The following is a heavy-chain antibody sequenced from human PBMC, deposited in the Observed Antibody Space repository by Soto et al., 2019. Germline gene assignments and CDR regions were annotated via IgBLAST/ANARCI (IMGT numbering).Heavy chain of an antibody. Sequence: DVQLVESGGGLVQSGGSLRLSCRASGFTLSDYEMHWVRQAPGKGLEWVSYISTGSSTIYYADSVKGRFTISRDNANKSLFLEKNSLRPEDTAVYYCARVRAGAANGYYGMDVWGQGTTVTVSS. J-gene: IGHJ6*02. D-gene: IGHD1-26*01. V-gene: IGHV3-48*03. CDR3: ARVRAGAANGYYGMDV. CDR1: GFTLSDYE. CDR2: ISTGSSTI.